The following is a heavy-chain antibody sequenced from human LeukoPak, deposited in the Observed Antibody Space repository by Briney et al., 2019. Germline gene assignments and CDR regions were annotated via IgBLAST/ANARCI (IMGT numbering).Heavy chain of an antibody. J-gene: IGHJ4*02. CDR3: ARGIPYYDILTGIGARYFDY. CDR2: IYHSGST. D-gene: IGHD3-9*01. CDR1: GGSISSSNW. Sequence: SGTLSLTCAVSGGSISSSNWWSWVRQPPGKGLEWIGEIYHSGSTNYNPSLKSRVTISVDKSKNQFSLKLSSVTAADTAVYYCARGIPYYDILTGIGARYFDYWGQGTLVTVSS. V-gene: IGHV4-4*02.